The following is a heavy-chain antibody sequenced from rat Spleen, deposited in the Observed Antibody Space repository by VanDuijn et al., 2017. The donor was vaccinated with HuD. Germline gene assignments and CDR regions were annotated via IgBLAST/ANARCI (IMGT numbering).Heavy chain of an antibody. Sequence: EVQLVESGGGLVQPGRSLKLSCAASGFTFSDFNMAWVRQAPKKGLEWVATINYDGSRTYYRDSVKGRFTISRDNAKSTLYLQLDSLRSEDTATYYCARHNSGYGVMDAWGQGASVTVSS. CDR1: GFTFSDFN. J-gene: IGHJ4*01. D-gene: IGHD4-3*01. CDR3: ARHNSGYGVMDA. CDR2: INYDGSRT. V-gene: IGHV5-7*01.